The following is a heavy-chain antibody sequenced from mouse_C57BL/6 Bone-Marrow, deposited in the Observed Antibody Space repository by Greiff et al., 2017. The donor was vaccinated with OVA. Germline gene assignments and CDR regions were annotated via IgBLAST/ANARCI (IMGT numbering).Heavy chain of an antibody. D-gene: IGHD2-1*01. V-gene: IGHV1-55*01. CDR3: ARDYYGNRYWYFDV. J-gene: IGHJ1*03. CDR2: IYPGSGST. CDR1: GYTFTSYW. Sequence: QVQLQQPGAELVKPGASVKMSCKASGYTFTSYWITWVKQRPGQGLEWIGDIYPGSGSTNYNEKFKSKATLTVDTSSNTAYLQLSSLTSEDTAIYYCARDYYGNRYWYFDVWGTGTTVTVSS.